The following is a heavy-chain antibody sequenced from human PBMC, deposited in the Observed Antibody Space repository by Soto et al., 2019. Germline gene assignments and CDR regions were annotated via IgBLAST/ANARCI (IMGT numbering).Heavy chain of an antibody. CDR3: AKMAAAGPYWYFDL. CDR1: GFTFSSYG. Sequence: QVQLVESGGGVVQPGRSLRLSCAASGFTFSSYGMHWVRQAPGKGLEWVAVISYDGSNKYYADSVKGRFTISRDNSKNTLYLQMNSLRAEDTAVYYCAKMAAAGPYWYFDLWGRGTLVTVSS. J-gene: IGHJ2*01. D-gene: IGHD6-13*01. V-gene: IGHV3-30*18. CDR2: ISYDGSNK.